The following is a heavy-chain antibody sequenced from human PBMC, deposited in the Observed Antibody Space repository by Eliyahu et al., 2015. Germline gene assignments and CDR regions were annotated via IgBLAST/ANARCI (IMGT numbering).Heavy chain of an antibody. CDR1: GYTXTSYY. D-gene: IGHD3-10*01. Sequence: QVQLVQSGAEVKKPGASVKVSCKASGYTXTSYYRHWVRQAPGQGLEWMGIINPSGGSTSYXQKFQGRVTMTRDTSTSTVYMELSSLRSEDTAVYYCARSDNDYYGSGRNNWFDPWGQGTLVTVSS. J-gene: IGHJ5*02. V-gene: IGHV1-46*01. CDR3: ARSDNDYYGSGRNNWFDP. CDR2: INPSGGST.